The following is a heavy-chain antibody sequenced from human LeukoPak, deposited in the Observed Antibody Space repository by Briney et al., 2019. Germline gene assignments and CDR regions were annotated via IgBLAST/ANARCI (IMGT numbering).Heavy chain of an antibody. CDR1: GGSISSGGYY. V-gene: IGHV4-39*07. CDR2: IYYSGST. J-gene: IGHJ3*02. Sequence: PSETLSLTCTVSGGSISSGGYYWGWIRQPPGKGLEWIGSIYYSGSTYYNPSLKSRVTISVDTSKNQSSLKLSSVTAADTAVYYCARAPRHHDHDAFDIWGQGTMVTVSS. CDR3: ARAPRHHDHDAFDI.